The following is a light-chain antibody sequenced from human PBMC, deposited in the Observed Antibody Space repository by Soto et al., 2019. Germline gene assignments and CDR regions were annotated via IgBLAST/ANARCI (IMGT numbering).Light chain of an antibody. J-gene: IGLJ3*02. V-gene: IGLV1-47*01. CDR2: KND. CDR3: AAWDDRLNGPV. CDR1: SSNIEINY. Sequence: QSVLTQPPSASGTPGQRVTISCSGTSSNIEINYVYWYQQLPGTAPKLLIYKNDQQPSGVPDRFSGSKSGTSASLAIRGLRSEDEADYYCAAWDDRLNGPVFGGGTKLTVL.